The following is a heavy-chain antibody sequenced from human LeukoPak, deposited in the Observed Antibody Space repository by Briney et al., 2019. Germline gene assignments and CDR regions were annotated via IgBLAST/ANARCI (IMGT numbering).Heavy chain of an antibody. J-gene: IGHJ4*02. V-gene: IGHV3-23*01. CDR2: ISGSGGST. CDR1: GFTFSSYA. D-gene: IGHD5-12*01. CDR3: AKDMGSVPYGGYVPSDY. Sequence: PGGSLRLSCAASGFTFSSYAMSWVRQAPGKGLEWVSAISGSGGSTYYADSVKGRFTISRDNSKNTLYLQMNSLRAEDTAVYYCAKDMGSVPYGGYVPSDYWGQGTLVTVSS.